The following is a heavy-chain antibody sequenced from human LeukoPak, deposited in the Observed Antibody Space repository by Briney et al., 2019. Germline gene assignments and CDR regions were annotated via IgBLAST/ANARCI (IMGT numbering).Heavy chain of an antibody. Sequence: ASVTVSFKTSCYTFTRNGITWVRQAPGQGLEWMGWINPNSGITNSAQKFQGRVTMTRDTSISTAYMELSRLRSDDTAVYYCARGQYNYGRDWFDPWGQGTLVTVSS. CDR1: CYTFTRNG. CDR3: ARGQYNYGRDWFDP. D-gene: IGHD5-24*01. V-gene: IGHV1-2*02. J-gene: IGHJ5*02. CDR2: INPNSGIT.